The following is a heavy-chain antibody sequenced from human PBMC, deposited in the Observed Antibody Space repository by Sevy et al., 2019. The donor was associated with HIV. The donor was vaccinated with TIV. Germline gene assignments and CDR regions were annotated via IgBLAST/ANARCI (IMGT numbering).Heavy chain of an antibody. CDR1: GFTLSDYY. CDR3: ARDPGIVGAKYYFDY. Sequence: GGSLRLSCAASGFTLSDYYMSWIRQAPGKGLQWISYISSNSDTIYYADSVKGRFTISRDNAKNSLYLQMSSLRAEDTAVYYCARDPGIVGAKYYFDYWGQGTLVTVSS. D-gene: IGHD1-26*01. J-gene: IGHJ4*02. CDR2: ISSNSDTI. V-gene: IGHV3-11*01.